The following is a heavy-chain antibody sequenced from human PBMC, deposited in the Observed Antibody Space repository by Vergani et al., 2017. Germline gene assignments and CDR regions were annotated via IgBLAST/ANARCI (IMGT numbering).Heavy chain of an antibody. D-gene: IGHD2-2*01. J-gene: IGHJ6*03. V-gene: IGHV4-59*01. CDR1: GGSISSYY. CDR3: ARLSSTSCYSCRGYYYYYMDV. CDR2: IYYSGST. Sequence: QVQLQESGPGLVKPSETLSLTCTVSGGSISSYYWSWIRQPPGQGLEWIGYIYYSGSTNYNPSLKSRVTISVDTSKNQFSLKLSSVTAADTAVYYCARLSSTSCYSCRGYYYYYMDVWGKGTTVTVSS.